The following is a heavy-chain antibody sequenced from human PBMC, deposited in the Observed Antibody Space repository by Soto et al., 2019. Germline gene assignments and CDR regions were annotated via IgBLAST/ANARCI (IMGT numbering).Heavy chain of an antibody. V-gene: IGHV3-33*01. CDR2: IWYDGSNK. CDR1: GFTFSSYG. Sequence: PGGSLRLSCAASGFTFSSYGMHWVRQAPGKGLEWVAVIWYDGSNKYYADSVKGRFTISRDNSKNTLYLQMNSLRAEDTAVYYCARDGYGSGSYYIDYWGKGTLVTVSS. CDR3: ARDGYGSGSYYIDY. D-gene: IGHD3-10*01. J-gene: IGHJ4*02.